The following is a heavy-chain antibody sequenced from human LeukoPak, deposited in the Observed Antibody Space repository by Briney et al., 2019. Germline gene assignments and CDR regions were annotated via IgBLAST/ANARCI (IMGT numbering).Heavy chain of an antibody. Sequence: GGSLRLSCAASGFTFSSYSMNWVRQAPGKGLEWVSYISSSSSTIYYADSVKGRFTISRDNAKNSLYLQMNSLRAEDTAVYYCARQMGTTVTTHSDYWGQGTLVTVSS. D-gene: IGHD4-17*01. J-gene: IGHJ4*02. V-gene: IGHV3-48*01. CDR1: GFTFSSYS. CDR2: ISSSSSTI. CDR3: ARQMGTTVTTHSDY.